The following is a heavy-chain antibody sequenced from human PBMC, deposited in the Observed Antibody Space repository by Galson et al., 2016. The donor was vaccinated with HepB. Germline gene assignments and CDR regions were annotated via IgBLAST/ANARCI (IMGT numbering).Heavy chain of an antibody. Sequence: ETLSLTCTVSGGSMISYYWSWIRQPPGKGLEWIGEINHRGSTHYNPSLKSRVTISVDTSKNQFSLKLSSVTAADTAVDYCARRNWRGDGLTIWGQGTMVTVSS. J-gene: IGHJ3*02. V-gene: IGHV4-34*01. CDR3: ARRNWRGDGLTI. D-gene: IGHD3-3*01. CDR2: INHRGST. CDR1: GGSMISYY.